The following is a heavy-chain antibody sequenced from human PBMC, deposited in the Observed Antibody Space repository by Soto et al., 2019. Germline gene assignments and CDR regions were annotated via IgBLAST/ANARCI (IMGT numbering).Heavy chain of an antibody. D-gene: IGHD3-10*01. CDR1: GGSNSSYY. J-gene: IGHJ5*02. CDR2: INHSGST. V-gene: IGHV4-34*01. Sequence: SEALSPTSTVSGGSNSSYYWRWVRQPPGEGPACIGEINHSGSTNYNPSLKSRVTISVDTSKNQFSLKLSSVTAADTAVYYCARGGNYYGSGSYYWRNWFDPWGQGTLVTVSS. CDR3: ARGGNYYGSGSYYWRNWFDP.